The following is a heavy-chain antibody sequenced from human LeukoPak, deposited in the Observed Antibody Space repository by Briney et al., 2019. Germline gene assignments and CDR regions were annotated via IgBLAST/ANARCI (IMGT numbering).Heavy chain of an antibody. D-gene: IGHD2-2*01. V-gene: IGHV3-7*01. J-gene: IGHJ5*02. CDR2: IKQDGSEK. CDR3: ARDNRRSSTSSSRFDP. Sequence: GGSLRLSCAASGFTFSSYWMSWVRQAPGKGLEWVANIKQDGSEKYYVDSVKGRFTISRDSAKNSLYLQMNSLRAEDTAVYYCARDNRRSSTSSSRFDPWGQGTLVTVSS. CDR1: GFTFSSYW.